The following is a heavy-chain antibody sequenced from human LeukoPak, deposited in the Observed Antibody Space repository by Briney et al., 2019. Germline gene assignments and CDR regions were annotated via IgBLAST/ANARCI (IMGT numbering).Heavy chain of an antibody. CDR3: ARDLDSSGWYGYYYYYYGMDV. D-gene: IGHD6-19*01. V-gene: IGHV3-7*01. Sequence: GGSLRLSCAASGLTFSSYWMSWVRQAPGKGLEWVANIKQDGSEKYYVDSVKGRFTISRDNAKNSLYLQMNSLRAEDTAVYYCARDLDSSGWYGYYYYYYGMDVWGQGTTVTVSS. CDR1: GLTFSSYW. J-gene: IGHJ6*02. CDR2: IKQDGSEK.